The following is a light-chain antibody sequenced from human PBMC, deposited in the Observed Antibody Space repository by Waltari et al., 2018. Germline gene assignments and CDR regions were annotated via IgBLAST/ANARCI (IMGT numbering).Light chain of an antibody. V-gene: IGLV4-69*01. CDR1: SGHSSYA. J-gene: IGLJ2*01. CDR3: QTWGTGIVV. CDR2: INSDGSH. Sequence: QLVVTQSPSASASLGASVKLTCTLDSGHSSYAVAWQPQQPKKGPRFLMKINSDGSHRKGDGIPDRFSGSSSGAERSLTISSLQSEDEADYYCQTWGTGIVVFGGGTRLTVL.